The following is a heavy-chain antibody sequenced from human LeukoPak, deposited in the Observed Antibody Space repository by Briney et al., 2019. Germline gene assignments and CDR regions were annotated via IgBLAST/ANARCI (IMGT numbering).Heavy chain of an antibody. CDR1: GVSISSSSYY. Sequence: SETLSLTCTVSGVSISSSSYYWGWIRQPPGKGLEWIGSIYYSGSTYYNPSLKSRVTISVDTSKNQFSLKLSSVTAADTAVYYCARIQYSSSWYFKGGWFDPWGQGTLVTVSS. CDR2: IYYSGST. D-gene: IGHD6-13*01. J-gene: IGHJ5*02. V-gene: IGHV4-39*01. CDR3: ARIQYSSSWYFKGGWFDP.